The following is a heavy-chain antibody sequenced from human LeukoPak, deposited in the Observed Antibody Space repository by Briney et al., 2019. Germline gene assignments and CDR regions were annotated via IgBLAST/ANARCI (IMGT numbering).Heavy chain of an antibody. J-gene: IGHJ4*02. CDR3: TRRYYHDSSGNFQGDY. V-gene: IGHV3-7*03. CDR2: IKQDGSEK. CDR1: GFTFSSYW. Sequence: GGSLRLSCVASGFTFSSYWMSWVRQAPGKGLEWVANIKQDGSEKYYVDSVKGRFTISRDDSKNTAYLQMNSLKIEDTAVYFCTRRYYHDSSGNFQGDYWGQGTLVTVSS. D-gene: IGHD3-22*01.